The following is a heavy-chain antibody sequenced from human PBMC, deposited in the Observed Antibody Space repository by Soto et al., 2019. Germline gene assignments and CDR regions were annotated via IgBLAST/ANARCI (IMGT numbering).Heavy chain of an antibody. D-gene: IGHD2-15*01. CDR3: AKLGRRDEGMDV. CDR1: GFTFSSYA. J-gene: IGHJ6*02. CDR2: ISGSGGST. V-gene: IGHV3-23*01. Sequence: PGGSLRLSCAASGFTFSSYAMSWVRQAPGKGLEWVSAISGSGGSTYYADSVKGRFTISRDNSKNTLYLQMNSLRAGDTAVYYCAKLGRRDEGMDVWGQGTTVTVSS.